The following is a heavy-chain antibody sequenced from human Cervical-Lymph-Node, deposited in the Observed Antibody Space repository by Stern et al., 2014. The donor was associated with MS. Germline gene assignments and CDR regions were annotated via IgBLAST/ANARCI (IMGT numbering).Heavy chain of an antibody. D-gene: IGHD3-22*01. V-gene: IGHV1-69*01. Sequence: VQLVESGAEVKKPGSSVKVSCTASGGTFSSYAISWVRQAPGQGPEWMGGIIPIVGTANYAPWFQGRVTITADESTYTAYMELSSLRSEDTAVYYCARDRRHYDPSGGYYFDSWGQGTLVTVSS. J-gene: IGHJ4*02. CDR1: GGTFSSYA. CDR2: IIPIVGTA. CDR3: ARDRRHYDPSGGYYFDS.